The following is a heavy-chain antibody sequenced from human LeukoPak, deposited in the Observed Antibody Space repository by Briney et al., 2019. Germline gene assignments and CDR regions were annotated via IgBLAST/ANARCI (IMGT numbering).Heavy chain of an antibody. J-gene: IGHJ4*02. D-gene: IGHD6-19*01. Sequence: PGGSLRLSCAASGFTFSTYGMHWVRQAPGKGLEWVAVISYDGSNKDYADSVKGRFTISRDNSKNTLYLQMNSLRAEDTAVYYCAKRWGSGGAISVDYWGQGTLVIVSS. CDR1: GFTFSTYG. V-gene: IGHV3-30*18. CDR2: ISYDGSNK. CDR3: AKRWGSGGAISVDY.